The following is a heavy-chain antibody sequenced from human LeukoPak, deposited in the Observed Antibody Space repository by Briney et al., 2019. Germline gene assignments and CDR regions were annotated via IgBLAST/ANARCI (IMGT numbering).Heavy chain of an antibody. CDR3: ARENCSGGSCYYFDY. CDR2: IYYSGST. V-gene: IGHV4-31*03. CDR1: GGSISSGGYY. D-gene: IGHD2-15*01. J-gene: IGHJ4*02. Sequence: PSQTLSLTCTVSGGSISSGGYYWSWIRQHPGKGLEWIGYIYYSGSTYYNLSLKSRVTISVDTSKNQFSLKLSSVTAADTAVYYCARENCSGGSCYYFDYWGQGTLVTVSS.